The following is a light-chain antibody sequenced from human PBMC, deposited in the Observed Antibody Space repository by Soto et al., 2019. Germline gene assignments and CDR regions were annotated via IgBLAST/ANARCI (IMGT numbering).Light chain of an antibody. CDR1: GSNIGSNS. J-gene: IGLJ2*01. CDR2: DNN. Sequence: QSVLTQPPSVSAAPGQTVTISCSGRGSNIGSNSVSWYQQLPGTAPKLLLYDNNKRPSGVPDRFSGSKSGTSATLGITGLQTADEADYYCGTWESYLSVGVFGGGTKVTVL. CDR3: GTWESYLSVGV. V-gene: IGLV1-51*01.